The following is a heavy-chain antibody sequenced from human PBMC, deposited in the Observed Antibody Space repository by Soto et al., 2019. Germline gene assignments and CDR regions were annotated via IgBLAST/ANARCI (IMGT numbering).Heavy chain of an antibody. Sequence: PVGSLRLSCAVSRFNISNHAMTWVRQAPGEGLEWVADISRGGQGKYYVDSVKGRFTISRDNAKNSLYLQMNSLRAEDTAVYYCAREARITIFGVVEYYFDYWGQGTLVTVSS. J-gene: IGHJ4*02. CDR1: RFNISNHA. V-gene: IGHV3-7*01. CDR2: ISRGGQGK. D-gene: IGHD3-3*01. CDR3: AREARITIFGVVEYYFDY.